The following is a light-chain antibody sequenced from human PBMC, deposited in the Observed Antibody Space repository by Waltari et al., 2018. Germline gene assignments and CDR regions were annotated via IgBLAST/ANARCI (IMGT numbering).Light chain of an antibody. J-gene: IGLJ3*02. CDR3: GTWDSSLSDVV. CDR2: DKE. Sequence: QSVLTQPPSVSAAPGQKVTISCSGSNSNIGNKDVSWYQQVPGTAPTLLIYDKEKRPSGIPDRFSGFKSGTSATLGITGLQTGDEAEYYCGTWDSSLSDVVFGGGTKLTVL. V-gene: IGLV1-51*01. CDR1: NSNIGNKD.